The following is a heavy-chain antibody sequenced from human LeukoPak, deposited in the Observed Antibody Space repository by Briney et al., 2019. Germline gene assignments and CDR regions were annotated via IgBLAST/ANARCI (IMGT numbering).Heavy chain of an antibody. D-gene: IGHD3-22*01. J-gene: IGHJ4*02. Sequence: GGSLRLSCAASGFTFSIYGMHWVRQAPGKGLEWVAVIWKDGSKKYYADSVKGRFTISRDNSKNTLDLKMNSLRDEDTAVYYCAREEGSSGYYNYWGQGILVTVSS. CDR1: GFTFSIYG. CDR3: AREEGSSGYYNY. CDR2: IWKDGSKK. V-gene: IGHV3-33*01.